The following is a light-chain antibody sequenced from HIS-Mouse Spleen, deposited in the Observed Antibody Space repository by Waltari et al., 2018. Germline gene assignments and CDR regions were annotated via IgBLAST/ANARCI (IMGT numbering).Light chain of an antibody. CDR2: SNN. Sequence: QSVLTQPPSASGTPGQRVTISCSGSSSNIGSNTVNWYQQLPGTAPKLPIYSNNQRPSGVPYRVSGSKSGPSASLAISGLQSEDEADYYCAAWDDSLNGWVFGGGTKLTVL. J-gene: IGLJ3*02. V-gene: IGLV1-44*01. CDR1: SSNIGSNT. CDR3: AAWDDSLNGWV.